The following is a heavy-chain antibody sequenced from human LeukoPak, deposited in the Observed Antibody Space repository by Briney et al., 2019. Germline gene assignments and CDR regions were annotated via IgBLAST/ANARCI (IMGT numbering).Heavy chain of an antibody. CDR3: VRDLGHSRHYFEY. CDR2: ISQDGSET. CDR1: GFTFNSFF. D-gene: IGHD7-27*01. V-gene: IGHV3-7*01. J-gene: IGHJ4*02. Sequence: PGGSLRLSCAASGFTFNSFFLNWVRLTPRRELEWLACISQDGSETFYMDSVRGRFTISRDNTKNSLYLQMDSLRAEDTAVYFCVRDLGHSRHYFEYWGQGALVTVSS.